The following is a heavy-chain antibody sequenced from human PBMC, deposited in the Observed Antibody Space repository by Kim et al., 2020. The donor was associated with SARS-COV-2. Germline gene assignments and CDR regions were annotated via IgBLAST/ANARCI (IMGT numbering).Heavy chain of an antibody. CDR3: ATLGWMVRGVTLYYFDY. V-gene: IGHV5-10-1*01. CDR1: GYSFTSYW. J-gene: IGHJ4*02. D-gene: IGHD3-10*01. Sequence: GESLKISCKGSGYSFTSYWISWVRQMPGKGLEWMGRIDPSDSYTNYSPSFQGHVTISADKSISTAYLQWSSLKASDTAMYYCATLGWMVRGVTLYYFDYWGQGTLVTVSS. CDR2: IDPSDSYT.